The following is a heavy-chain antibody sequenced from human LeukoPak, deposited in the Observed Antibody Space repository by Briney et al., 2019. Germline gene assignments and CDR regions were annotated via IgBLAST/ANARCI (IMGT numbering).Heavy chain of an antibody. D-gene: IGHD6-13*01. CDR1: GYTLTELS. V-gene: IGHV1-24*01. Sequence: ASVKVSCKVSGYTLTELSMRWVRQAPGKGLEWMGGFDPEDGETIYAQKFQGRVTMTEDTSTDTAYMELSSLRSEDTAVYYCATSIAAAGPNYYYYGMDVWGQGTTVTVSS. CDR2: FDPEDGET. J-gene: IGHJ6*02. CDR3: ATSIAAAGPNYYYYGMDV.